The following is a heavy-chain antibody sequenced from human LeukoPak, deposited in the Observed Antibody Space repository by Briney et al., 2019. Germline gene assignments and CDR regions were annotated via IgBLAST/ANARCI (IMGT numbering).Heavy chain of an antibody. J-gene: IGHJ3*02. V-gene: IGHV1-2*02. CDR1: GYTFTGYY. D-gene: IGHD2-2*01. CDR2: INPNSGGT. Sequence: GASVKVSCKASGYTFTGYYMHWVRQAPGQGLECMGWINPNSGGTNYAQKFQGRVTMTRDTSISTAYMELSRLRSDDTAVYYCASPYCSSTSCSLDAFDIWGQGTMVTVSS. CDR3: ASPYCSSTSCSLDAFDI.